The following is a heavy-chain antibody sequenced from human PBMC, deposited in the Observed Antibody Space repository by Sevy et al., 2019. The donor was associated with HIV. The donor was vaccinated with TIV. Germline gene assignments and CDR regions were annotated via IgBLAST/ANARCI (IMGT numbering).Heavy chain of an antibody. CDR3: ARARLGYCSGGSCPTRLYYYYYGMDV. D-gene: IGHD2-15*01. CDR2: IIPIFGTA. CDR1: GGTFSSYA. J-gene: IGHJ6*02. Sequence: ASVKVSCKASGGTFSSYAISWVRQAPGQGLEWMGGIIPIFGTANYAQKFQGRVTITADESTSTAYMGLSSLRSEDTAVYYCARARLGYCSGGSCPTRLYYYYYGMDVWGQGTTVTVSS. V-gene: IGHV1-69*13.